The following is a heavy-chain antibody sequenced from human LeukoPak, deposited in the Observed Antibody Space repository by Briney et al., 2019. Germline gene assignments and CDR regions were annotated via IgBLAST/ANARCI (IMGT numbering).Heavy chain of an antibody. D-gene: IGHD4-23*01. V-gene: IGHV1-69*13. Sequence: SVKVSCKASGGTFSSYAISWVRQAPGQGLEWMGGIIPIFGTANYAQKFQGRVTITADESTSTAYMELSSLRSEDTAVYYCARDVAPVARVGYYYMDVWGKGTTVTVSS. J-gene: IGHJ6*03. CDR1: GGTFSSYA. CDR2: IIPIFGTA. CDR3: ARDVAPVARVGYYYMDV.